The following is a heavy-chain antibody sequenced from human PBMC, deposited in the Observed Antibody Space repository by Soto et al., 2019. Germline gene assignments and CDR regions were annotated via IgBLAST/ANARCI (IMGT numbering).Heavy chain of an antibody. CDR1: GFTFSSYW. D-gene: IGHD2-15*01. CDR2: SNSDGSST. V-gene: IGHV3-74*01. Sequence: EVQLVESGGGLVQPGGSLRLSCAASGFTFSSYWMHWVRQAPGKGLVWVSRSNSDGSSTSYADSVKGRFTISRDNAKNTLYRQMNSLRAPDTAVYYCVRTSLVVAAATREDYCGQGTLVTVSS. CDR3: VRTSLVVAAATREDY. J-gene: IGHJ4*02.